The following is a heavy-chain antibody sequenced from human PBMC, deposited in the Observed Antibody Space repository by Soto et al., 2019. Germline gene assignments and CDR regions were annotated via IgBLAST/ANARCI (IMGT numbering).Heavy chain of an antibody. CDR1: GGSISSSSYY. J-gene: IGHJ5*02. CDR2: IYYSGST. Sequence: SETLSLTCTVSGGSISSSSYYWGWIRQPPGKGLEWIGSIYYSGSTYYNPSLKSRVTISVDPSKNQFSLKLSSVTAADTAVYYCARLPRPFDFWSGYYWFDPWGQGTLVTVSS. D-gene: IGHD3-3*01. CDR3: ARLPRPFDFWSGYYWFDP. V-gene: IGHV4-39*07.